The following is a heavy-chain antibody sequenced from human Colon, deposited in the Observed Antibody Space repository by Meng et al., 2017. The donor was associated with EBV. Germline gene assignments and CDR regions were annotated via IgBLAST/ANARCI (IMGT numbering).Heavy chain of an antibody. CDR2: IHHNGNT. D-gene: IGHD2-15*01. Sequence: QESGPGLVKPPETLSPTCAVSGDSLSSANWWSWVRQPPGKGLEWIGEIHHNGNTNYNPSLKSRVTISVDKSKNQFVLKVTSVTAADTAVYYCARTAICIGGSCTTWDYWGQGALVTVSS. CDR1: GDSLSSANW. V-gene: IGHV4-4*03. J-gene: IGHJ4*02. CDR3: ARTAICIGGSCTTWDY.